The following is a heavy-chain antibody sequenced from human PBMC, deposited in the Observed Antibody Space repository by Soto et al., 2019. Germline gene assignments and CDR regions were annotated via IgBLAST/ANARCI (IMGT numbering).Heavy chain of an antibody. V-gene: IGHV3-15*01. D-gene: IGHD1-26*01. Sequence: PGGSLRLSCVVSGLTFSNACMSWIRQAPGKGLEWVGRIKSKSEGETTDYAAPVKGRFTISRHDSNSTLYLQMNSLKTEDTAVYYCTILEMAPGHWGQGTLVTVSS. CDR1: GLTFSNAC. J-gene: IGHJ4*02. CDR3: TILEMAPGH. CDR2: IKSKSEGETT.